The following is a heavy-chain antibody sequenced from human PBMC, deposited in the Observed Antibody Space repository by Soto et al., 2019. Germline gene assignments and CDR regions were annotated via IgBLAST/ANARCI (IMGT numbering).Heavy chain of an antibody. CDR3: VREGVYCSSTSCYPF. J-gene: IGHJ6*02. D-gene: IGHD2-2*01. CDR2: IYYSGST. V-gene: IGHV4-31*03. CDR1: GGPITSGNYY. Sequence: SETLSLTCTVSGGPITSGNYYWSWIRQHPGKGLEWIGYIYYSGSTYYNPSLKSRVAISIDTSKNHFSLRLSSVTAADTAVYYCVREGVYCSSTSCYPFWGQGTTVTVSS.